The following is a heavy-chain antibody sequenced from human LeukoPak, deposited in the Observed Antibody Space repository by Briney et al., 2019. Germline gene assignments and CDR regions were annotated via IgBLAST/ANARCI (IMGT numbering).Heavy chain of an antibody. CDR1: GFTFSNDW. CDR2: INSDGSST. D-gene: IGHD1-7*01. J-gene: IGHJ3*02. V-gene: IGHV3-74*01. CDR3: ARRMGGELVAFDI. Sequence: PGGSLRLSCAASGFTFSNDWMHWVRQAPGKGLVWVSRINSDGSSTTYADSVKGRFTISRDNAKNSLYLQMNSLRDEDTAVYYCARRMGGELVAFDIWGQGTMVTVSS.